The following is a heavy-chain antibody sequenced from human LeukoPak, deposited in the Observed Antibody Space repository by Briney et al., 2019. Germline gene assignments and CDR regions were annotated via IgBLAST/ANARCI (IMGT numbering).Heavy chain of an antibody. CDR1: GFTFSSYA. Sequence: GGSLRLSCAASGFTFSSYAMSWVRQAPGKGLEWVSSVSGSGGSTYYADSVKGRFTISRDNSKDMLFLQMNSLTAEDTAVYYCAKVRYSSGWHDYWGQGTLVTVSS. J-gene: IGHJ4*02. D-gene: IGHD6-19*01. CDR3: AKVRYSSGWHDY. CDR2: VSGSGGST. V-gene: IGHV3-23*01.